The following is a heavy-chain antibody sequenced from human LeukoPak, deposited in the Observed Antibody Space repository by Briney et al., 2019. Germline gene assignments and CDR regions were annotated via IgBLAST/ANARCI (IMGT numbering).Heavy chain of an antibody. Sequence: GGSLRLSCAASGFTLSSYWMHWVRHAPGKGLVWVSRIKSDGSTNYADSVKGRFTISRDNAKNTVPLQMNSLRAEDTGVYYCARAPSEIGGYYPEYFRHWGQGTLVTVSS. CDR1: GFTLSSYW. CDR3: ARAPSEIGGYYPEYFRH. CDR2: IKSDGST. V-gene: IGHV3-74*01. J-gene: IGHJ1*01. D-gene: IGHD3-22*01.